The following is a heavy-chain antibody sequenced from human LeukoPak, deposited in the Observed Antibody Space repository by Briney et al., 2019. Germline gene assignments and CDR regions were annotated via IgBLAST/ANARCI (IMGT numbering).Heavy chain of an antibody. CDR1: GGSISGSSYY. D-gene: IGHD3-10*01. J-gene: IGHJ4*02. V-gene: IGHV4-39*01. CDR3: ARRDPRPGEFDY. CDR2: IYYSGST. Sequence: SETLSLTCTVSGGSISGSSYYWGWIRQPPGKGLEWIGSIYYSGSTYYNPSLKSRVTISVDTSKNQFSLKLSSVTAADTAVYYCARRDPRPGEFDYWGQGTLVTVSS.